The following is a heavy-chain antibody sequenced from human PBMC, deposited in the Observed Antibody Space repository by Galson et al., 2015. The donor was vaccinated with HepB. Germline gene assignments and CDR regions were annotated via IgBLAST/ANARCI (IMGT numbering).Heavy chain of an antibody. D-gene: IGHD4-23*01. CDR2: IQFDGSIK. V-gene: IGHV3-33*07. CDR3: ARDLSYGGYSD. J-gene: IGHJ4*02. Sequence: SLRLSCAASGYISSKHGMCWVRQAPGKGLEWVAGIQFDGSIKYYADTVKGRFSISRDDSNNILSLQMNSLRGGDPAVYHCARDLSYGGYSDWGPGTLVTVSS. CDR1: GYISSKHG.